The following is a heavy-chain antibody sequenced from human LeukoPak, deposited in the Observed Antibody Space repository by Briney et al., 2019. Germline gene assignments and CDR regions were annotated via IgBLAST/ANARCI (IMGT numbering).Heavy chain of an antibody. CDR2: ISYDGSNK. V-gene: IGHV3-30*18. Sequence: GGSLRLSCAASGFTFSSYGMHWVRQAPGKGLEWVAVISYDGSNKYYADSVKGRFTISRGNSKNTLYLQMNSLRAEDTAVYYCAKKEAVAGPFDYWGQGTLVTVSS. D-gene: IGHD6-19*01. CDR3: AKKEAVAGPFDY. CDR1: GFTFSSYG. J-gene: IGHJ4*02.